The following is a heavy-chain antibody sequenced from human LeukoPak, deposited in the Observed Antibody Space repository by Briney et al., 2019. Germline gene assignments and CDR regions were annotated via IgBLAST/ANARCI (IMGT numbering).Heavy chain of an antibody. Sequence: ASVKVSCKASGYTFTGYYMHWVRQAPGQGLEWMGWINPNSGGTSYAQKFQGRVTMTRDTSIDTAYMDLSRLKSDDTAVYYCARCRLYYFGMDLWGQGTTVTVSS. J-gene: IGHJ6*02. CDR1: GYTFTGYY. D-gene: IGHD6-25*01. V-gene: IGHV1-2*02. CDR2: INPNSGGT. CDR3: ARCRLYYFGMDL.